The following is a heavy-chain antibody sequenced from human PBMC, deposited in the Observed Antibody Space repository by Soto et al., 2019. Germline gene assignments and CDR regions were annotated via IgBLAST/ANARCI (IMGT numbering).Heavy chain of an antibody. CDR3: ARGVGGSGLNWFDP. CDR1: GSSIIGYN. J-gene: IGHJ5*02. D-gene: IGHD6-19*01. CDR2: IHYSGSA. Sequence: SETLSLTCTFSGSSIIGYNWTWFRQSPEGGLEWIGCIHYSGSANYNPTLNSRLTMSVDRSKSQFSMKLDAVTAADTAVYYCARGVGGSGLNWFDPWGQGTLVTVSS. V-gene: IGHV4-59*12.